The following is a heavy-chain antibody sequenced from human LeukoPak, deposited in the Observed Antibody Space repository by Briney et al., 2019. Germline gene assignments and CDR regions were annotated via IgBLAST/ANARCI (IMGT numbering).Heavy chain of an antibody. D-gene: IGHD1-1*01. CDR3: ARGPSNWNDESYYFDY. CDR2: ISSSGSTI. Sequence: GGSLRLSCAASGFTFSDYYMSWIRQAPGKGLEWVSYISSSGSTIYYADSVKGRFTISRDKAKNSLYLQMNSLRAEDTAVYYCARGPSNWNDESYYFDYWGQGTLVTVSS. CDR1: GFTFSDYY. V-gene: IGHV3-11*01. J-gene: IGHJ4*02.